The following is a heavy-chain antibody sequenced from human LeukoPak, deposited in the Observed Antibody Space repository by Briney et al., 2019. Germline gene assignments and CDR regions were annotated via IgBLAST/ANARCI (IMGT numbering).Heavy chain of an antibody. CDR2: IYYSGST. Sequence: SQTLSLTCAVSGGSISSGGYSWSWIRQPPGKGLEWIGYIYYSGSTNYNPSLKSRVTISVDTSKNQFSLKLSSVTAADTAVYYCAREVGYDGDYWGQGTLVTVSS. D-gene: IGHD5-12*01. CDR1: GGSISSGGYS. V-gene: IGHV4-61*08. CDR3: AREVGYDGDY. J-gene: IGHJ4*02.